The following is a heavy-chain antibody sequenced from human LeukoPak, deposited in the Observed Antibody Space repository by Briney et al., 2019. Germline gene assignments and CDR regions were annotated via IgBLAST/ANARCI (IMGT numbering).Heavy chain of an antibody. V-gene: IGHV3-23*01. J-gene: IGHJ4*02. CDR2: ISTSGGGT. CDR3: AKGGLRPIDC. CDR1: GFTFSTYT. D-gene: IGHD2-15*01. Sequence: PGGSLRLSCAASGFTFSTYTMSWVSQAPGKGLEWVSTISTSGGGTYYADSVKGRFSISRDNSKNTLYLQMSSLRAEDTAIYYCAKGGLRPIDCWGQGTLVTVSS.